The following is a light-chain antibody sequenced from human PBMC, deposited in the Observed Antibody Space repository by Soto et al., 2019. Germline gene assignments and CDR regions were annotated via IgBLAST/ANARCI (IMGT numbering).Light chain of an antibody. CDR1: QSVSSY. Sequence: EIVLTQSPATLSLSPGERATLSCRASQSVSSYLAWYQQKPGQAPRLLIYDASNRATGIPARFSGSGSGTDFTLTIISLEPEDSAVYYCQQRSNWHRVTFGPGTKVDIK. CDR3: QQRSNWHRVT. V-gene: IGKV3-11*01. J-gene: IGKJ3*01. CDR2: DAS.